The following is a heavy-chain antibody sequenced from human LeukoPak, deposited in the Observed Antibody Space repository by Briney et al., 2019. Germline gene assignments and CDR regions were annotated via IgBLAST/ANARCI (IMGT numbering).Heavy chain of an antibody. CDR2: FDPEDGET. CDR3: ARVAGRVVYYYYMDV. V-gene: IGHV1-24*01. CDR1: GYTLTELS. Sequence: ASVKVSCKVSGYTLTELSMHWVRQAPGKGLEWMGGFDPEDGETIYAQKFQGRVTMTRNTSISTAYMELSSLRSEDTAVYYCARVAGRVVYYYYMDVWGKGTTVTVSS. J-gene: IGHJ6*03. D-gene: IGHD2-15*01.